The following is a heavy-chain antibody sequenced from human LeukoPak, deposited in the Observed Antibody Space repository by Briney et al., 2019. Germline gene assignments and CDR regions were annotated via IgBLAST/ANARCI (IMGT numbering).Heavy chain of an antibody. CDR3: ARALGAVTNENDY. CDR2: IYYSGST. V-gene: IGHV4-59*08. Sequence: SETLSLTCAVYGGSFSGYYWSWIRQPPGKGLEWIGYIYYSGSTNYNPSLKSRVTISVDTSKNQFSLKLSSVTAADTAVYYCARALGAVTNENDYWGQGTLVTVSS. CDR1: GGSFSGYY. J-gene: IGHJ4*02. D-gene: IGHD4-17*01.